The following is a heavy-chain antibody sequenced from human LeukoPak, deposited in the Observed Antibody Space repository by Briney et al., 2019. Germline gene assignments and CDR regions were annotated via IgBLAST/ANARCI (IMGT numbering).Heavy chain of an antibody. CDR2: IYSGGST. Sequence: GGSLRLSCAASGFTVSSNYMSWVRQAPGKGLEWVSVIYSGGSTYYADSVKGRFTISRDNSKNTLYLQMNSLRAEDTAVYYCASSAAAGTPEDYWGQGTLVTVSS. D-gene: IGHD6-13*01. J-gene: IGHJ4*02. V-gene: IGHV3-53*01. CDR1: GFTVSSNY. CDR3: ASSAAAGTPEDY.